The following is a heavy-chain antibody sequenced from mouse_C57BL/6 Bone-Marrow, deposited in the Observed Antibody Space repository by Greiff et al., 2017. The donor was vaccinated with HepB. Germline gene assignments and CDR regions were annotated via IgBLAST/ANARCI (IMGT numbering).Heavy chain of an antibody. D-gene: IGHD2-10*01. CDR1: GFTFSDYG. V-gene: IGHV5-17*01. CDR2: ISSGSSTT. J-gene: IGHJ1*03. Sequence: EVKLVESGGGLVKPGGSLKLSCAASGFTFSDYGMHWVRQAPEKGLEWVAYISSGSSTTYYAETVKGRFTIARDKAKNTLFLQMTSLRSEDTAMYYCARAYYGKDWYFDGWGTGTTVTVAS. CDR3: ARAYYGKDWYFDG.